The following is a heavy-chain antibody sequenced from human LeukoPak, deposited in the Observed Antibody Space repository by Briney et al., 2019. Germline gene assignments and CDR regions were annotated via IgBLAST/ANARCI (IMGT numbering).Heavy chain of an antibody. J-gene: IGHJ4*02. V-gene: IGHV4-59*08. CDR3: ARQAYSSSSNFDY. D-gene: IGHD6-6*01. CDR2: IYYSGST. CDR1: GGSISSYY. Sequence: AETVPLTCTVSGGSISSYYWSWIRQPPGKGLEWIGYIYYSGSTNYNPSLKSRVTISVDTSKNQFSLKLSSVTAADTAVYYCARQAYSSSSNFDYWGQGTPVTVSS.